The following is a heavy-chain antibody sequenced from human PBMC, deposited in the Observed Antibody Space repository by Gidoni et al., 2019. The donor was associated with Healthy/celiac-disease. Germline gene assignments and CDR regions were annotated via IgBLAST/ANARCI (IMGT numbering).Heavy chain of an antibody. V-gene: IGHV3-48*02. Sequence: VQLVESGGGLVQPGGSLRLSCAASGFTFSRYSMNWVRQAPGKGLEWVSYISSSSSTIYYADSVKGRFTISRDNAKNSLYLQMNSLRDEDTAVYYCVRDGYKKWGGYFDYWGQGTLVTVSS. D-gene: IGHD5-12*01. CDR1: GFTFSRYS. J-gene: IGHJ4*02. CDR3: VRDGYKKWGGYFDY. CDR2: ISSSSSTI.